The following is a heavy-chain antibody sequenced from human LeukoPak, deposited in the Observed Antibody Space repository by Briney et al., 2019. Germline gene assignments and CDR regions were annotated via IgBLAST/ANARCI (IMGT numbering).Heavy chain of an antibody. D-gene: IGHD3-3*01. CDR2: ISGSGGST. J-gene: IGHJ4*02. CDR1: GFTFSSYA. Sequence: PGGSLRLSCAASGFTFSSYAISWVRQAPGKGLEWVSAISGSGGSTYYADSVKGRFTISRDNSKNTLYLQMNSLRADDTAVYYCAKDFSTSPNYFNYWGQGTLVTVSS. CDR3: AKDFSTSPNYFNY. V-gene: IGHV3-23*01.